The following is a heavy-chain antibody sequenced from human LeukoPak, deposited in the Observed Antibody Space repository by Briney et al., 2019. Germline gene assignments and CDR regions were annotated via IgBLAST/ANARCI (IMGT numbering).Heavy chain of an antibody. Sequence: PSETLSLTCTVSGGSISSSHYYWGWIRQPPGKGLEWIGSIHYSGSPNYNPSLKSRVTTSLDTSKNQFSLRLRSVTAADTAVYYCARAWEATENFDSWGPGTLVTVSS. CDR2: IHYSGSP. J-gene: IGHJ4*02. V-gene: IGHV4-39*07. D-gene: IGHD5-12*01. CDR1: GGSISSSHYY. CDR3: ARAWEATENFDS.